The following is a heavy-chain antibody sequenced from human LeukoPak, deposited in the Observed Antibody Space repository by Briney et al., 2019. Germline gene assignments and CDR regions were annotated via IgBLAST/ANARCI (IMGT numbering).Heavy chain of an antibody. CDR2: IKPDGSEK. CDR1: GFTFSNYW. V-gene: IGHV3-7*01. CDR3: ARDLYEYYDILTGGFDY. Sequence: GGSLRLSCAASGFTFSNYWMNWVRQAPGKGLEWVANIKPDGSEKYYVDSVKGRFTISRDNAKNSLYLQMNSLRAEDTAVYYCARDLYEYYDILTGGFDYWGQGTLVTVSS. D-gene: IGHD3-9*01. J-gene: IGHJ4*02.